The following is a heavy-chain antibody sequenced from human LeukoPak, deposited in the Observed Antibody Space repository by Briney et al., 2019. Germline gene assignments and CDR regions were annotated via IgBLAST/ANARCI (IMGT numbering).Heavy chain of an antibody. CDR2: INHSGST. CDR3: ASFTPGYFDL. CDR1: GGSFSGYY. V-gene: IGHV4-34*01. J-gene: IGHJ2*01. Sequence: SETLSLTCAVYGGSFSGYYWSWIRQPPGKGLEWIGEINHSGSTNYNPSLKGRVTISVDKSKNQFSLKLSSVTAADTAVYYCASFTPGYFDLWGRGTLVTVSS. D-gene: IGHD3-16*01.